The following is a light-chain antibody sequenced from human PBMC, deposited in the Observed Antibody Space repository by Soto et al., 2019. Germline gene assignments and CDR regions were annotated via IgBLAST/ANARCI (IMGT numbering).Light chain of an antibody. CDR3: QQYHTQAT. Sequence: AIRMTQSPSSLSASTGDRVTITCRASQDVSGYVAWYQQKPGRAPNLLVYAASTLQAGVPSRFSGSASGTEFTLTITCLQSEDYATYFCQQYHTQATFGQGTKVGIK. J-gene: IGKJ1*01. V-gene: IGKV1-8*01. CDR1: QDVSGY. CDR2: AAS.